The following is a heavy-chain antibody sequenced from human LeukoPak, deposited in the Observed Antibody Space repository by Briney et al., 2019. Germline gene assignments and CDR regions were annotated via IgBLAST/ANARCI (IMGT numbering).Heavy chain of an antibody. CDR3: ARGGWGDDSWSGPTINWVDP. D-gene: IGHD3-3*01. CDR1: GYSISSGYY. J-gene: IGHJ5*02. V-gene: IGHV4-38-2*02. CDR2: IYHSGST. Sequence: SETLSLTCTVSGYSISSGYYWGWIRQPPGKGLEWIGSIYHSGSTYYNPSLRSRVTISADTSRNQFSLQLRSVTAADTAMYYCARGGWGDDSWSGPTINWVDPWGQGILITVSS.